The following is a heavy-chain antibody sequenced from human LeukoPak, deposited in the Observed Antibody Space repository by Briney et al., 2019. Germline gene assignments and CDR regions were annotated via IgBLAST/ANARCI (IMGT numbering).Heavy chain of an antibody. CDR2: IIPLFGTA. D-gene: IGHD2-2*01. CDR1: GGTFSSYA. CDR3: AREYCSSTSCYFVEYYMDV. Sequence: SVTLSCKASGGTFSSYAYSWGRQAPGQGLEWMGGIIPLFGTANYAQKFKGRVTITTDESTNKAYLELSSLRSEDTAVDYCAREYCSSTSCYFVEYYMDVWGKGTTVTVSS. V-gene: IGHV1-69*05. J-gene: IGHJ6*03.